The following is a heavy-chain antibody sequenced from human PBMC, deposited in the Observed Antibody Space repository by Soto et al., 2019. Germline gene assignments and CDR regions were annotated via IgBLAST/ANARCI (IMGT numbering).Heavy chain of an antibody. Sequence: PGGCLRPSCAASGFTFSIYAISWDRQAPKKGLVWVSAISGSGGSTYYADSVKGRFTISRDNSKNSLYLQMNSLRAEDTAVYYCAKSYYYDSSGHMGYFDYWGQGTLVTVSS. J-gene: IGHJ4*01. CDR1: GFTFSIYA. V-gene: IGHV3-23*01. CDR2: ISGSGGST. D-gene: IGHD3-22*01. CDR3: AKSYYYDSSGHMGYFDY.